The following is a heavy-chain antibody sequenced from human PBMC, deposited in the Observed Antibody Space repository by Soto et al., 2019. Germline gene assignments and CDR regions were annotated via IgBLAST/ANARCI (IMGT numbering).Heavy chain of an antibody. D-gene: IGHD3-16*01. Sequence: EVQLVESGGGLVQPGGSLRISCAVSGFSLASYWMSWVRQAPGKGLEWVATTKEDGSEIYYVDSVRGRFTISRDNAENSLYLQMNSLSAEDTAVYFCARDVGFDYVNWGQGTLVTVSP. CDR2: TKEDGSEI. J-gene: IGHJ4*02. CDR1: GFSLASYW. V-gene: IGHV3-7*01. CDR3: ARDVGFDYVN.